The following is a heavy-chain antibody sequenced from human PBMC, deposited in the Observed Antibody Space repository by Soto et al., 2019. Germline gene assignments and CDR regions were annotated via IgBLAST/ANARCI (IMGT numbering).Heavy chain of an antibody. CDR2: ISSSGSYI. CDR3: ARLRVGVNWYFDL. V-gene: IGHV3-11*06. J-gene: IGHJ2*01. D-gene: IGHD2-21*01. CDR1: GFTFCDYY. Sequence: QMQLVESGGDLVKPGGSLRLSCEASGFTFCDYYMSWIRQVPGQGLEWLSFISSSGSYIKYSDSMRGRLTVSRDNGKNSLYLQMHSLRVEDTAVYYCARLRVGVNWYFDLWGRGTMVPVSA.